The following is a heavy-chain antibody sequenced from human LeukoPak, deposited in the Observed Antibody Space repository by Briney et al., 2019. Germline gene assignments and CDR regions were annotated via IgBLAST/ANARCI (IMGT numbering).Heavy chain of an antibody. CDR2: IYGGGRT. Sequence: SGGSLRLSCEASGFTVTTTYMSWVRQAPGKGPEWVSSIYGGGRTYYADSVEGRYTISRDNSKNMLYLQMSSLRAEDAAIYCARSVAGPPFLLDYWGQGTLVAVSS. CDR1: GFTVTTTY. V-gene: IGHV3-53*01. CDR3: ARSVAGPPFLLDY. J-gene: IGHJ4*02. D-gene: IGHD2/OR15-2a*01.